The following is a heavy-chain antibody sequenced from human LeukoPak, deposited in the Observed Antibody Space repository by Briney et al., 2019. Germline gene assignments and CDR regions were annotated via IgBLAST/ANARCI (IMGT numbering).Heavy chain of an antibody. J-gene: IGHJ4*02. V-gene: IGHV3-48*04. CDR1: GFTFSSYS. CDR3: AREAAAGRGGY. Sequence: GGSLTLSCAASGFTFSSYSINWVRQAPGKGLEWVSYISSSGSTIYYAASVKGRFTISRDNAKNSLYLQMNSLRAEDTAVYYCAREAAAGRGGYWGQGTLVTVSS. CDR2: ISSSGSTI. D-gene: IGHD6-13*01.